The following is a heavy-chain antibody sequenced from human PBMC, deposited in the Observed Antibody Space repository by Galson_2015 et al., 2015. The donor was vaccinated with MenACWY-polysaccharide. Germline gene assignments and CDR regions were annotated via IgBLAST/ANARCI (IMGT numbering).Heavy chain of an antibody. J-gene: IGHJ4*02. CDR2: IKPDGSEK. V-gene: IGHV3-7*01. Sequence: SLRLCCAASGFTFSWYWMSWVRQAPGKGLEWVANIKPDGSEKYYVDSVKGRFIISRDNAKNSLYLQMNSLRDEETAVYFCARDDGRGFLPGCEYWGQGTLVTVSS. CDR3: ARDDGRGFLPGCEY. CDR1: GFTFSWYW. D-gene: IGHD3-3*01.